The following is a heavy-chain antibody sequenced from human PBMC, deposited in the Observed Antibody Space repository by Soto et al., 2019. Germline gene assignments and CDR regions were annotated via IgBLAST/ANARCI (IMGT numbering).Heavy chain of an antibody. CDR3: AASYGSGYRAFDY. CDR1: GDTFSFYT. J-gene: IGHJ4*02. D-gene: IGHD3-10*01. Sequence: SVKVSCKASGDTFSFYTINLVRLAPGLGLEWVGRINPIVSMSNYAQKFQGRVSMTADKSTSTAYMELRSLRSDDTAMYFCAASYGSGYRAFDYWGQGALVTVSS. CDR2: INPIVSMS. V-gene: IGHV1-69*02.